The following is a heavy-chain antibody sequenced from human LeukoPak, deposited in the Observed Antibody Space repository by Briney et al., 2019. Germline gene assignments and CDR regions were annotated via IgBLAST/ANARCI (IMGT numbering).Heavy chain of an antibody. CDR2: ISGNTGNT. J-gene: IGHJ6*02. CDR3: ARKKIVVVPAAPALYYYYGMDV. V-gene: IGHV1-18*01. CDR1: GYTFINYH. Sequence: ASVKVSCKASGYTFINYHISWVRQAPGQGLEWMGWISGNTGNTNYAQKLQGRVTMTTDTSTSTAYMELRSLRSDDTAVYYCARKKIVVVPAAPALYYYYGMDVWGQGTTVTVSS. D-gene: IGHD2-2*01.